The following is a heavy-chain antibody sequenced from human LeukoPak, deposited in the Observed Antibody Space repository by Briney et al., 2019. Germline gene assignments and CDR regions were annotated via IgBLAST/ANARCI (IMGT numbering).Heavy chain of an antibody. D-gene: IGHD3-16*01. CDR1: GSSPNNYA. CDR2: IWHDGLNK. Sequence: PGGSLRLSCAASGSSPNNYAMHWVRQALRKGLEWVAVIWHDGLNKFYADFLKGRFTISRDFSKDTVYLQMSGLTVEDTAVYYCAKAGQRSYAEAFDSWGQGTLVTVSS. J-gene: IGHJ4*02. CDR3: AKAGQRSYAEAFDS. V-gene: IGHV3-33*06.